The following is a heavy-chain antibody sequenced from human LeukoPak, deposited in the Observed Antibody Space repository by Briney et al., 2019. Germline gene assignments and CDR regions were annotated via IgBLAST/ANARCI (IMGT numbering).Heavy chain of an antibody. Sequence: GGSLRLSCAASGFTFSSYWMHWVRQAPGKGLVWVSRINSDGSSTSYADSVKGRFTISRDNAKNSLYLQMNSLRAEDTAVYYCAAYRGAHHKTFDYWGQGTLVTVSS. CDR3: AAYRGAHHKTFDY. V-gene: IGHV3-74*01. D-gene: IGHD1-26*01. J-gene: IGHJ4*02. CDR2: INSDGSST. CDR1: GFTFSSYW.